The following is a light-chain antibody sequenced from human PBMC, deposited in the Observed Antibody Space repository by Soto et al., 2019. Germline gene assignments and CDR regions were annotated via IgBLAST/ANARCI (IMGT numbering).Light chain of an antibody. CDR1: QSISNS. CDR3: QQGYSTPT. Sequence: DIQMTQSPSSLSVSVGDRVTITCRASQSISNSLNWYQQKPGKAPKLLIYAASSLQSGVPSRFSGSGSGTDFTLTISSLQPEDFATYFCQQGYSTPTFGGGTKVQI. J-gene: IGKJ4*01. CDR2: AAS. V-gene: IGKV1-39*01.